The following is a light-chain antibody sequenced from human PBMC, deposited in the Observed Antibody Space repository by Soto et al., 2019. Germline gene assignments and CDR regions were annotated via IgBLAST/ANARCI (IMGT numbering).Light chain of an antibody. Sequence: DVQMTQSPYSVSASVGDMVTIACRASQGITNWLAWYQQKPGKAPKLLIYAASGLPSGVPSRFSGSGSGTDFTLTISSLQPEDFATYYCQQANSFLLSFGGGGKVDI. CDR3: QQANSFLLS. V-gene: IGKV1-12*01. CDR2: AAS. CDR1: QGITNW. J-gene: IGKJ4*01.